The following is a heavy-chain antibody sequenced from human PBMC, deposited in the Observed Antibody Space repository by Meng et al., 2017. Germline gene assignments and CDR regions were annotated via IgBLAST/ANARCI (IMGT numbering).Heavy chain of an antibody. CDR1: GYTFPDYW. V-gene: IGHV1-2*06. J-gene: IGHJ4*02. Sequence: QVQLGRSGGEVKKPGASVKVSCKASGYTFPDYWLHWVRRAPGQGLEWMGRINPKSGDTHYAQRFQGRVTMTGDTSISTAYMELSGLRSDDTAMYYCARDEDISAAGKLFGDYWGQGTLVTVSS. CDR3: ARDEDISAAGKLFGDY. CDR2: INPKSGDT. D-gene: IGHD6-13*01.